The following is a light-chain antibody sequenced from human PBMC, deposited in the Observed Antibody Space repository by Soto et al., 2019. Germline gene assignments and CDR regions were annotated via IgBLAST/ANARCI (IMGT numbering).Light chain of an antibody. CDR3: QQYYSTPLT. CDR1: QSVLYSSNNKNY. CDR2: WAS. V-gene: IGKV4-1*01. J-gene: IGKJ4*01. Sequence: DIVMTQSPDSLAVSLGERATINCKSSQSVLYSSNNKNYLAWYQQKPGQPPKLLISWASTRESGVPDRFSGRGSGTDFTLTISSLQAEDVAVYYCQQYYSTPLTFGGGTKVAIK.